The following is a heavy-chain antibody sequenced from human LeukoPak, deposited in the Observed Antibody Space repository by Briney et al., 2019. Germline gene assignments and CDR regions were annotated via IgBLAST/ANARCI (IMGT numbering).Heavy chain of an antibody. D-gene: IGHD3-10*01. CDR1: GFTFSSFP. CDR2: ISSTGETS. J-gene: IGHJ4*02. V-gene: IGHV3-64*01. CDR3: ARVMSGSGSKYFDY. Sequence: GGSLRLSCAASGFTFSSFPMQWVRQVPGKGLEYVSAISSTGETSYYASSVKDKFTISRDNSKNTLHLQMGSLRAEDTAVYYCARVMSGSGSKYFDYWGQGTLVTVSS.